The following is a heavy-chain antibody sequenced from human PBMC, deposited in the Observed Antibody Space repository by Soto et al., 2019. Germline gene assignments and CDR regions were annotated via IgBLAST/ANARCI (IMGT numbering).Heavy chain of an antibody. J-gene: IGHJ6*02. CDR2: ISPYNGTT. D-gene: IGHD1-1*01. CDR1: GYTFTTYG. CDR3: ARDGERDTGLNFYYYLHGMDA. Sequence: ASVKVSCKASGYTFTTYGISWVRQAPGQGLEWMGWISPYNGTTKYAEKFQGEMTMTTDTATSTAYMDLRSLRSDDTAVYYCARDGERDTGLNFYYYLHGMDAWGQGARVTVSS. V-gene: IGHV1-18*04.